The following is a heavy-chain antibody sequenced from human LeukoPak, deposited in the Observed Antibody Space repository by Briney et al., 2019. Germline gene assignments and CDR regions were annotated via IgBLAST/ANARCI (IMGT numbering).Heavy chain of an antibody. J-gene: IGHJ3*02. Sequence: GASVKVSCKSSGYSFTDYSIHWVRQAPGQGLEWMGWINPNSGDTRFAQKFQVRATMTRDTSISTAYMELSSLTDDDTAVYYCSRVSVSYPDAFDIWGQGTRLTVSS. CDR3: SRVSVSYPDAFDI. CDR2: INPNSGDT. V-gene: IGHV1-2*02. D-gene: IGHD1-26*01. CDR1: GYSFTDYS.